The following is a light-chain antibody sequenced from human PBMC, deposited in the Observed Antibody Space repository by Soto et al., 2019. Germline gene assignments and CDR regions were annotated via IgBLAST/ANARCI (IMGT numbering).Light chain of an antibody. V-gene: IGKV3-20*01. Sequence: DTVLTQSPGTLSLSPGERATLSCRASQSVTSTYLAWYQQKPGQAPRLLIYGASTRATGIPDRFSGGGPGTDFALSIRRLEPEDFAVYLCQQYAYPPWTFGHWTKVEV. CDR1: QSVTSTY. CDR3: QQYAYPPWT. CDR2: GAS. J-gene: IGKJ1*01.